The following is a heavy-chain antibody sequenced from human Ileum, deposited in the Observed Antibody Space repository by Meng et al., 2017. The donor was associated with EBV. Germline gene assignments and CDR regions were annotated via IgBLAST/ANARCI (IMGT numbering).Heavy chain of an antibody. J-gene: IGHJ4*02. Sequence: QVQLQESGPGLGGPSGTLSLTCSVSGDSISNEHWWSWVRQSPGKGLEWIGEIHHTRGPNYNPSLKSRVIISVDKSNNHFSLRLSAVTAADTAAYYCASNGAFSLDHWGQGTLVTVSS. D-gene: IGHD2-8*01. CDR2: IHHTRGP. CDR1: GDSISNEHW. V-gene: IGHV4-4*02. CDR3: ASNGAFSLDH.